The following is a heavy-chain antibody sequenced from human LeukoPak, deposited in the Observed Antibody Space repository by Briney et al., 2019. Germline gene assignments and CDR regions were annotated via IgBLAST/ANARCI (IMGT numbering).Heavy chain of an antibody. CDR2: MNPNSGNT. CDR1: GYTFTSYD. CDR3: ARQEAPYYDFWSGYSNWFDP. D-gene: IGHD3-3*01. V-gene: IGHV1-8*01. Sequence: RASVKVSCKASGYTFTSYDINWVRQATGQGREWMGWMNPNSGNTGYAQKFQGRVTMTRNTSISTAYMELSSLRSEDTAVYYCARQEAPYYDFWSGYSNWFDPWGQGTLVTVSS. J-gene: IGHJ5*02.